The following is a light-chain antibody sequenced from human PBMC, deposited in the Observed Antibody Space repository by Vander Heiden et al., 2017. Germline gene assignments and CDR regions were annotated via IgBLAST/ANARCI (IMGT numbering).Light chain of an antibody. Sequence: DIVVTQSPLSLPVTPGEPASISCRSSQSLLHSNGYNYLDWYLQKPGQSPQLLIYLGSNRASGVPDRFSGSISGTDFTLKISRVEAEDVGVYYCRQALQTPRTFGQGTKVEIK. CDR2: LGS. CDR3: RQALQTPRT. J-gene: IGKJ1*01. CDR1: QSLLHSNGYNY. V-gene: IGKV2-28*01.